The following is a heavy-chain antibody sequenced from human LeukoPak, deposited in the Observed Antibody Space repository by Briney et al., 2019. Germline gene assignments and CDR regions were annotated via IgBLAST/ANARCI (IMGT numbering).Heavy chain of an antibody. V-gene: IGHV3-21*01. J-gene: IGHJ6*04. CDR3: AELGITMIGGV. CDR1: GFTFSSYS. D-gene: IGHD3-10*02. Sequence: PGGSLRLYCAASGFTFSSYSMNGVRHAPGKGREWVSSLSGSNSYIYYADSMKGRFTISRDNAKNSLYLQMNSLRAEDTAVYYCAELGITMIGGVWGKGTTVTISS. CDR2: LSGSNSYI.